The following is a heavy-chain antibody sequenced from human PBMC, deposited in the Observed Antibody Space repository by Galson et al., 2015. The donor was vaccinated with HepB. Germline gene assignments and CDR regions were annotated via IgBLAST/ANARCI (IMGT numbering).Heavy chain of an antibody. V-gene: IGHV3-7*03. CDR3: ARITRGYGYNLDH. D-gene: IGHD5-24*01. J-gene: IGHJ4*02. CDR2: IKQNGREN. CDR1: GFTFSNYW. Sequence: SLRLSCAAYGFTFSNYWMSWVRQGPGKGLEWVAHIKQNGRENYYVDSVKGRFTISRDNGKNLVYLQMNSLRVEATAVYFCARITRGYGYNLDHWGQGTLVTVSS.